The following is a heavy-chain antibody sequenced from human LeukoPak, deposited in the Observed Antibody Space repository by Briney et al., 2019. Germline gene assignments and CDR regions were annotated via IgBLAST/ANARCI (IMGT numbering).Heavy chain of an antibody. V-gene: IGHV4-61*01. D-gene: IGHD6-25*01. Sequence: SETLSLTCTVSGDSISITNYYRTWIRQPPGKGLEWIGYIHYTRSTNYSPSLKSRVTISLDTSKNQFYLKLTSVTAADTAVYYCARDRLGYPVDYWGQGTLVTVSS. CDR1: GDSISITNYY. J-gene: IGHJ4*02. CDR3: ARDRLGYPVDY. CDR2: IHYTRST.